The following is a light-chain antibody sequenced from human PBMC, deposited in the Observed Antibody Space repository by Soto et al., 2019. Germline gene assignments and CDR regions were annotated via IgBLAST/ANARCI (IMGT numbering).Light chain of an antibody. V-gene: IGKV3-20*01. CDR3: QQYCRSPPYT. CDR1: QSVSSSY. Sequence: EIVLTRSPGTLSLSPGERATLSCRASQSVSSSYLAWYQQKPGQAPRLLIYGASSRATGIPDRFSGRGSGTDFTLTISRLEPEDFAVYYCQQYCRSPPYTFGQWTKLEIK. CDR2: GAS. J-gene: IGKJ2*01.